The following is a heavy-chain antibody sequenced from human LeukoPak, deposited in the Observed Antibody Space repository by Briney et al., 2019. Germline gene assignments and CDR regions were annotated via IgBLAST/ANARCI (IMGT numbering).Heavy chain of an antibody. CDR1: GYTFIGYY. CDR3: ARGRGYCSTNGCSYYYIDV. Sequence: ASVNVSCKASGYTFIGYYMHWVRQAPGQGLEWMGWINPISGGTNYALKFQGRVTMTRNTSISTAYMELSRLRSDDTAVYYCARGRGYCSTNGCSYYYIDVWGKGTTVSVSS. J-gene: IGHJ6*03. V-gene: IGHV1-2*02. CDR2: INPISGGT. D-gene: IGHD2-2*01.